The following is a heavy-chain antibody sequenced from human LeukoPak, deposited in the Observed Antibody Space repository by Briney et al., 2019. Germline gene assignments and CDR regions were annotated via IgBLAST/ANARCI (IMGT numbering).Heavy chain of an antibody. V-gene: IGHV4-59*12. CDR1: GGSISSYY. CDR3: ARGINNNYDFWSGYQYNWFDP. D-gene: IGHD3-3*01. Sequence: SETLSLTCTVSGGSISSYYRSWIRQPPGKGLEWIGYIYYSGSTNYNPSLKSRVTISVDTSKNQFSLKLSSVTAADTAVYYCARGINNNYDFWSGYQYNWFDPWGQGTLVTVSS. J-gene: IGHJ5*02. CDR2: IYYSGST.